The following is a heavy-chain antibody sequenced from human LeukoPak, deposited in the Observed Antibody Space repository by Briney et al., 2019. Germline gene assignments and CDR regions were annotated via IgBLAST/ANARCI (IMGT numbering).Heavy chain of an antibody. CDR3: ARVFRGAVTSNWFDP. Sequence: PSETLSLTCTVSGGSINGYFWTWIRQPPGKGLEWIGYISDSGSTNYNPSHKSRVTLSVDSSNTEFSLRLNSVTAADAAVYYCARVFRGAVTSNWFDPWGQGTPVTVSS. D-gene: IGHD4-17*01. CDR2: ISDSGST. V-gene: IGHV4-59*01. J-gene: IGHJ5*02. CDR1: GGSINGYF.